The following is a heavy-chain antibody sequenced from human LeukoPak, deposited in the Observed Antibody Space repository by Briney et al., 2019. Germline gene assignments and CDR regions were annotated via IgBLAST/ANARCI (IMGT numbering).Heavy chain of an antibody. J-gene: IGHJ6*03. CDR1: GFTVSSNY. CDR3: AKVGIYGDSYYYYYYMDV. V-gene: IGHV3-53*01. CDR2: IYSGGST. Sequence: GGSLRLSCAASGFTVSSNYMSWVRQAPGKGLEWVSVIYSGGSTYYADSVKGRFTISRDNSKNTLYLQMNSLRAEDTAVYYCAKVGIYGDSYYYYYYMDVWGRGTTVTVSS. D-gene: IGHD4-17*01.